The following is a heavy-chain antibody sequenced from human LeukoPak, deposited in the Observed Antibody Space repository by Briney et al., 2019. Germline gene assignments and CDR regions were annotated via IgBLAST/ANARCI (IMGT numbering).Heavy chain of an antibody. V-gene: IGHV4-34*01. D-gene: IGHD3-10*01. Sequence: SETLSLTCAVYGESFSCHYWTWIRQPPGRGLDWIGEINHSGSTTSNPSLNNRVTISVDTSKNQFSLKLTSVTAADTAVYYCARPRYGSGSLDSWGKGTLVTVSS. J-gene: IGHJ4*02. CDR3: ARPRYGSGSLDS. CDR1: GESFSCHY. CDR2: INHSGST.